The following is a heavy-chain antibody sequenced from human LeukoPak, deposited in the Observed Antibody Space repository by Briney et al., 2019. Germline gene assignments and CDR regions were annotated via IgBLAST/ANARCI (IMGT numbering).Heavy chain of an antibody. J-gene: IGHJ6*02. V-gene: IGHV3-48*04. Sequence: PGGSLRLSCAASGFTFSTYNMNWVRQAPGKGLEWVSYISSSGSTIYYADSVKGRFTISRDNAKNSLYLQMNSLRAEDTAVYYCARDLSSSWYDYYYGMDVWGQGTTVTVSS. D-gene: IGHD6-13*01. CDR2: ISSSGSTI. CDR1: GFTFSTYN. CDR3: ARDLSSSWYDYYYGMDV.